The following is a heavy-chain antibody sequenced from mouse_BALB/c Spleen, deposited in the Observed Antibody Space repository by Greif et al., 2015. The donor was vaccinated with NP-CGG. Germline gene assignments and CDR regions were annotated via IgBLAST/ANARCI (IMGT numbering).Heavy chain of an antibody. Sequence: EVKLVESGGGLVQPGGSLRLSCATSGFTFTDYYMSWVRQPPGKALEWLGFIRNKANGYTTEYSASVKGRFTISRDNSQSILYLQMNTLRAEDSASYYCARDYDYWGQGTTLTVSS. V-gene: IGHV7-3*02. CDR2: IRNKANGYTT. CDR3: ARDYDY. J-gene: IGHJ2*01. CDR1: GFTFTDYY.